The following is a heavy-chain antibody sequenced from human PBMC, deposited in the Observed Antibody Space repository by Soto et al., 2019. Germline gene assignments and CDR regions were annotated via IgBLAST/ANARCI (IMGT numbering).Heavy chain of an antibody. CDR1: GFTFSSYA. CDR2: ISYDGSNK. Sequence: GGSLRLSCAASGFTFSSYAMHWVRQAPGKGLEWVAVISYDGSNKYYADSVKGRFTISRDNSKNTLYLQMNSLRAEDTAVYYCARGPSYYDSSGYSDYWGQGTLVTVSS. CDR3: ARGPSYYDSSGYSDY. D-gene: IGHD3-22*01. J-gene: IGHJ4*02. V-gene: IGHV3-30-3*01.